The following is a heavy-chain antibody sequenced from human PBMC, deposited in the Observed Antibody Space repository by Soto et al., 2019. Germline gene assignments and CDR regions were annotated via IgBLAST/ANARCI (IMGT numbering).Heavy chain of an antibody. Sequence: GGSLRLSCTVSAVSEFSFSDQYMDWVRQAPGKGLEWVGRSRNRVNNLSTAYAASVQGRFTISRDESKNTVYLQMNSLKTDDTAVYYCSCVDPSAKSPDYWGQGTLVTVSS. CDR3: SCVDPSAKSPDY. V-gene: IGHV3-72*01. CDR1: EFSFSDQY. D-gene: IGHD2-15*01. J-gene: IGHJ4*02. CDR2: SRNRVNNLST.